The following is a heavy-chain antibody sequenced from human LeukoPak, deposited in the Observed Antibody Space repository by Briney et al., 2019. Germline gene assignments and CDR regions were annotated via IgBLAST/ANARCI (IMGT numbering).Heavy chain of an antibody. CDR3: ARRLTQYDCFDP. V-gene: IGHV6-1*01. CDR2: TYYRSTRYN. J-gene: IGHJ5*02. Sequence: SQTLSLTCAISGDSVSSNSVTWNWIRQSPSRGLEWLGRTYYRSTRYNDYAVSVRGRITVNPDTSKNQFSLRLNSVTPEDTAVYYCARRLTQYDCFDPWGQGILVTVSS. D-gene: IGHD2-2*01. CDR1: GDSVSSNSVT.